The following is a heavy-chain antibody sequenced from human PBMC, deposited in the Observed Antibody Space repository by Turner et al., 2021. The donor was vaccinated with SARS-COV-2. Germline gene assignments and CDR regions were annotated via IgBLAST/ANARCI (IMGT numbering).Heavy chain of an antibody. V-gene: IGHV3-30*18. J-gene: IGHJ4*02. CDR1: GFPFSSYG. CDR2: TSYDGSNK. Sequence: QVQLVESGGSVVQPGRSLRLSCAASGFPFSSYGMQWVRQAPGKGVEGVAYTSYDGSNKYYAYPVKGRFTISRDKSKNTLYLQMNSLRTEDTAVYYCAKGGYSGSTFDYWGQGTLVTVSS. D-gene: IGHD1-26*01. CDR3: AKGGYSGSTFDY.